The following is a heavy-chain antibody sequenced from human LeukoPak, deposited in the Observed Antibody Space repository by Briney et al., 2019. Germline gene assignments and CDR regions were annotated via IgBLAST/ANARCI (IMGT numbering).Heavy chain of an antibody. CDR3: ATGWYGDGGY. J-gene: IGHJ4*02. CDR2: IYTSGTT. V-gene: IGHV4-4*07. CDR1: GDSMSSYY. Sequence: PSETLSLTCNVSGDSMSSYYWSWIRQPAGRGLEWIGRIYTSGTTNYNPSLRSRVTMSVDTSKNQFSLKLSSVTAADTAVYYCATGWYGDGGYWGPGILVTVSS. D-gene: IGHD6-19*01.